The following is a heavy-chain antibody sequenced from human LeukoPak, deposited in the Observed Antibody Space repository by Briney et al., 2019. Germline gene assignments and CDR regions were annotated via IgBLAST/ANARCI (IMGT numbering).Heavy chain of an antibody. CDR1: GFTFSSYS. J-gene: IGHJ4*02. V-gene: IGHV3-21*04. CDR3: ARGSYGGNSVDY. Sequence: PGGSLRLSCAASGFTFSSYSMNWVRQAPGKGLEWISSISSSSSYIYYADSVKGRFTISRDNAKNSLYLQMNSLRAEDTAVYYCARGSYGGNSVDYWGQGTLVTVSS. D-gene: IGHD4-23*01. CDR2: ISSSSSYI.